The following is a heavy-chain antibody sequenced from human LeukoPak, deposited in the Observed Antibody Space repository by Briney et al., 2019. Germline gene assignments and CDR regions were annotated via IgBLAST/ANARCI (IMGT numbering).Heavy chain of an antibody. V-gene: IGHV4-61*01. J-gene: IGHJ3*02. CDR3: ARDRGAASDAFDI. CDR1: GGSVSSGSYY. CDR2: IYYTGIT. Sequence: ETSETLSLTCTVSGGSVSSGSYYWSWIRQPPGKGLEWIGYIYYTGITNYNPSLKSRVTISVDTSNNQFSLKLSSVTAADTAVYYCARDRGAASDAFDIWGQGTMVTVSS. D-gene: IGHD1-26*01.